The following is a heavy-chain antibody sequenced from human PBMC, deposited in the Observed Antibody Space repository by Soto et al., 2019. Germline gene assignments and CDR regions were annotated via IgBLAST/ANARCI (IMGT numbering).Heavy chain of an antibody. V-gene: IGHV3-66*01. Sequence: EMQLVESGGGLVQPGGSLRLSWAVSGFTVINTYLSWVRQAPGKGLEWVSVIYRDGRTYYADSVKGRFTISRDHSKNTLYLQMNSLRAEDTAVYYCTRDPVDSPVFDYWGQGTLVTVSS. D-gene: IGHD2-15*01. CDR1: GFTVINTY. CDR2: IYRDGRT. J-gene: IGHJ4*02. CDR3: TRDPVDSPVFDY.